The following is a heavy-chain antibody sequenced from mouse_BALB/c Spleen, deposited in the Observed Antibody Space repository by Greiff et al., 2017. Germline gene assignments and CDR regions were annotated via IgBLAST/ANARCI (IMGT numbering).Heavy chain of an antibody. CDR2: ISSGSSTI. Sequence: EVKLVESGGGLVQPGGSRKLSCVASGFTFSSFGMHWVRQAPEKGLEWVAYISSGSSTIYYADTVKGRFTISRDNPKNTLFLQMTSLRSEDTAMYYCARSGYYGYAMDYWGQGTSVTVSS. CDR3: ARSGYYGYAMDY. D-gene: IGHD1-1*01. CDR1: GFTFSSFG. V-gene: IGHV5-17*02. J-gene: IGHJ4*01.